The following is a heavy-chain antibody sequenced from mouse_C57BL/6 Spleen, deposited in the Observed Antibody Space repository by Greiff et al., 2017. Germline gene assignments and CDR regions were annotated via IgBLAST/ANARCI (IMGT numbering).Heavy chain of an antibody. V-gene: IGHV1-22*01. J-gene: IGHJ2*01. Sequence: DVKLQESGPELVKPGASVKMSCKASGYTFTDYNMYWVKQSHGKSLEWIGYINPNNGGTSYNQKFKGKATLTVNKSSSTAYMELRSLQSEDSAVYYCARRGNYEVGFDYWGQGTTLTVSS. D-gene: IGHD2-1*01. CDR1: GYTFTDYN. CDR3: ARRGNYEVGFDY. CDR2: INPNNGGT.